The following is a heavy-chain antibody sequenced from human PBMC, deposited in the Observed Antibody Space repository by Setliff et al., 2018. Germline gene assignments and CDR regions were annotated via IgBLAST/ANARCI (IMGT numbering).Heavy chain of an antibody. D-gene: IGHD3-22*01. V-gene: IGHV4-39*07. CDR2: VYYSGNT. CDR3: ARYDSSGYSENYYFDY. J-gene: IGHJ4*02. Sequence: SETLSLTCTVSGGSISTTDYYWGWIRQPPGKGLEWIGCVYYSGNTYYSPSLKSRVTMFVDTSKNQFSLMLYSVTAADTAIYYCARYDSSGYSENYYFDYWGQGTRVTVS. CDR1: GGSISTTDYY.